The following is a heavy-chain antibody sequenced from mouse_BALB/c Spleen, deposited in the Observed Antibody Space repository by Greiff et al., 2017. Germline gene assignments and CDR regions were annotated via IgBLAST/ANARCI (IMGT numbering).Heavy chain of an antibody. CDR1: GFTFSSFG. V-gene: IGHV5-17*02. Sequence: EVQRVESGGGLVQPGGSRKLSCAASGFTFSSFGMHWVRPAPEKGLEWVAYIHSGSSTIYDAATVKGRFTISRDNPKNTLFLQMTSLMSEDTAMYYCARAYYYGSSYDYAMDYWGQGTSVTVAA. D-gene: IGHD1-1*01. CDR2: IHSGSSTI. CDR3: ARAYYYGSSYDYAMDY. J-gene: IGHJ4*01.